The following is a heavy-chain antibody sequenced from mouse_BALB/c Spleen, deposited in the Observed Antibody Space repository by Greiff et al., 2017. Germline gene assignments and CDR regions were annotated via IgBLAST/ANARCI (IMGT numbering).Heavy chain of an antibody. CDR1: GYTFTDYY. V-gene: IGHV1-84*02. CDR3: ARDLLSYYFDY. D-gene: IGHD2-1*01. Sequence: QVQLQQSGPELVKPGASVKISCKASGYTFTDYYINWVKQKPGQGLEWIGWIYPGSGNTKYNEKFKGKATLTVDTSSSTAYMQLSSLTSEDTAVFFCARDLLSYYFDYWGQGTTLTVSS. CDR2: IYPGSGNT. J-gene: IGHJ2*01.